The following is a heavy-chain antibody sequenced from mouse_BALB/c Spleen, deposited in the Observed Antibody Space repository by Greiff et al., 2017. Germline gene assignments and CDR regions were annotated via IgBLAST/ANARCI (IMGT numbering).Heavy chain of an antibody. V-gene: IGHV14-3*02. CDR1: GFNIKDTY. J-gene: IGHJ3*01. Sequence: EVQLKESGAELVKPGASVKLSCTASGFNIKDTYMHWVKQRPEQGLEWIGRIDPANGNTKYDPKFQGKATITADTSSNTAYLQLSSLTSEDTAVYYCARDYYGSSYFAYWGQGTLVTVSA. D-gene: IGHD1-1*01. CDR2: IDPANGNT. CDR3: ARDYYGSSYFAY.